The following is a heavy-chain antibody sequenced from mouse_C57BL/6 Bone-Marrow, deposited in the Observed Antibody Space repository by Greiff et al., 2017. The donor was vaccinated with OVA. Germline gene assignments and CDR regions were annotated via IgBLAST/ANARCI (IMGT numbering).Heavy chain of an antibody. CDR1: GYTFTSYW. CDR2: INPSSGYT. Sequence: QVQLQQSGAELAKPGASVKLSCKASGYTFTSYWMHWVKQRPGQGLEWIGYINPSSGYTKYNQKFKDKATLTADNSSSTAYMQLSSLTYEDSAVYYCARGSFNWGQGTTLTVSS. V-gene: IGHV1-7*01. J-gene: IGHJ2*01. CDR3: ARGSFN.